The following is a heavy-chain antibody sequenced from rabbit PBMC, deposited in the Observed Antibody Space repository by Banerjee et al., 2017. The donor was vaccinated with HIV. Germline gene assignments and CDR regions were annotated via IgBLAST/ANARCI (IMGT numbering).Heavy chain of an antibody. Sequence: QEQLEESGGDLVKPGASLTLTCTASGFDFSSSYWICWVRQAPGKGLEWIACIYNGDGSTYYASWAKGRFTISKGSSTTVTLQMTSLTAADTATYFCARRSDGGGDTYAPFWLWGPGTLVTVS. CDR1: GFDFSSSYW. CDR2: IYNGDGST. CDR3: ARRSDGGGDTYAPFWL. V-gene: IGHV1S45*01. J-gene: IGHJ4*01. D-gene: IGHD6-1*01.